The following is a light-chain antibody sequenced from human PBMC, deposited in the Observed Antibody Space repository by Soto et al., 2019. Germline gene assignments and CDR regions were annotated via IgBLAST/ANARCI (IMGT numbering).Light chain of an antibody. CDR1: QDISNS. CDR3: QQSYSTPRT. CDR2: AAS. V-gene: IGKV1-39*01. Sequence: DIQMTPSPTSLSASVGDRVTITCQAGQDISNSLNWYQHKPGKAPKLLIYAASSLQSGVPSRFSGSGFGTDFTLTISSLQPEDFATYYCQQSYSTPRTFGQGTKVDIK. J-gene: IGKJ1*01.